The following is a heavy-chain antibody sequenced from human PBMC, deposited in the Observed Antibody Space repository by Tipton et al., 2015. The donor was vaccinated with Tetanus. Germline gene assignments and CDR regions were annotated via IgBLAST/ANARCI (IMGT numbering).Heavy chain of an antibody. V-gene: IGHV1-18*01. CDR2: ISPFTGDT. CDR1: GYTFTHYG. CDR3: ARDRAVPVRAYGTGV. J-gene: IGHJ6*02. D-gene: IGHD6-19*01. Sequence: QVQLVQSGPEVKKPGASVKVSCKASGYTFTHYGISWVRQAPGQGLEWVGWISPFTGDTEYAQNLQDRLILTTDTSTATAYVEVRSLTSDDTAVYYCARDRAVPVRAYGTGVWGQGPSVTVSS.